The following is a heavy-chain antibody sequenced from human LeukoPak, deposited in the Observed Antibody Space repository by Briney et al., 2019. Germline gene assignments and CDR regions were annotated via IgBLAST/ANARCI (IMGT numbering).Heavy chain of an antibody. V-gene: IGHV3-48*03. CDR1: GFTFSSYE. Sequence: PGGSLRLSCVASGFTFSSYEMSWIRQAPGKGLEWISYITDDGETTYYGDSVRGRFVISRDNAKNSLYLQLNSPGVQDSAVYYGVRKGNFDTWGQGTLVTISS. CDR3: VRKGNFDT. J-gene: IGHJ4*02. CDR2: ITDDGETT.